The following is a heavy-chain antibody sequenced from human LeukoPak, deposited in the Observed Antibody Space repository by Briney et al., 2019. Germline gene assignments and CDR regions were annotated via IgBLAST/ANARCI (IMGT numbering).Heavy chain of an antibody. CDR2: INPNSGGT. D-gene: IGHD7-27*01. J-gene: IGHJ3*02. CDR3: AIWRWGSAFDI. Sequence: AASVKVSCKASGCTFTGYYMHWVRQAPGQGLEWMGWINPNSGGTNYAQKFQGRVTMTRDTSISTAYMELSRLRSDDTAVYYCAIWRWGSAFDIWGQGTMVTVSS. V-gene: IGHV1-2*02. CDR1: GCTFTGYY.